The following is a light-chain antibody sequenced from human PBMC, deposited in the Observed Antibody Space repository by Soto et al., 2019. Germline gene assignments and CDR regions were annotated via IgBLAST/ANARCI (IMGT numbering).Light chain of an antibody. CDR1: QVASSSY. J-gene: IGKJ2*01. CDR2: HAS. Sequence: IVLTQSPGTLSLSPGESATLSCRANQVASSSYLAWYQQKPGQAPRLLIYHASDRATGVPDRFSGSGSGTDFALAITRLEPEDFALFYCQQYGTFPFSFGQGTKLEIK. V-gene: IGKV3-20*01. CDR3: QQYGTFPFS.